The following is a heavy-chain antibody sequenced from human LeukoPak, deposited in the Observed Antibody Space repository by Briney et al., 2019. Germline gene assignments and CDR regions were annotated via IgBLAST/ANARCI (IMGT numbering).Heavy chain of an antibody. CDR2: ISAYNGNT. CDR3: ARGGLWKRIAVAGTSFYYFDY. CDR1: GYTFTSYG. V-gene: IGHV1-18*01. Sequence: ASVKVSCKASGYTFTSYGISWVRQAPGQGLEWMGWISAYNGNTNYAQKLQGRVTMTTDTSTSTAYMELRSLRSDDTAVYYCARGGLWKRIAVAGTSFYYFDYWGQGTLVTVPS. D-gene: IGHD6-19*01. J-gene: IGHJ4*02.